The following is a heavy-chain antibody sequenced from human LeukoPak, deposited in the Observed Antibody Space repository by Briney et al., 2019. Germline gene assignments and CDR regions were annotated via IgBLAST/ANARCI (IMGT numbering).Heavy chain of an antibody. CDR1: GGTFSSYA. D-gene: IGHD2-2*01. Sequence: SVKVSCKASGGTFSSYAISWVRQAPGQGLEWMGRIIPILGIANYAQKFQGRVTITADKSTSTAYMELSSLRSEDTAAYYCARLVEYQLLGDDGSPDNYWGQGTLVTVSS. CDR3: ARLVEYQLLGDDGSPDNY. J-gene: IGHJ4*02. CDR2: IIPILGIA. V-gene: IGHV1-69*04.